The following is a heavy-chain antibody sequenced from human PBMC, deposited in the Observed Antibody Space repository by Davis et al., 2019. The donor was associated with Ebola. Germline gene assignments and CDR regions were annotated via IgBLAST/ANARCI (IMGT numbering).Heavy chain of an antibody. CDR1: GFTFSNAW. D-gene: IGHD6-19*01. V-gene: IGHV3-21*04. CDR2: ISSNSSYI. CDR3: ARGGIAVAEDFDY. J-gene: IGHJ4*02. Sequence: GGSLRLSCAASGFTFSNAWMNWVRQAPGKGLEWVSSISSNSSYIYYADSVKGRFTISRDNAKNSLYLQMNSLRAEDTAVYYCARGGIAVAEDFDYWGQGTLVTVSS.